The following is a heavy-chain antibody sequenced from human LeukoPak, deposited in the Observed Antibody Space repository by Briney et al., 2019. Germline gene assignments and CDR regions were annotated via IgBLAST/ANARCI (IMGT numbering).Heavy chain of an antibody. Sequence: GGSLRLSCAGSGFIFKNYAMSWVRQAPGMALEWVSAISGSGVGTNYADSVKGRFTISRDNSKNTLYLQMNSLRAEDTAVYYCAKNGGDAHDKYFFDFWGQGTQVTVSS. J-gene: IGHJ4*02. CDR1: GFIFKNYA. CDR2: ISGSGVGT. CDR3: AKNGGDAHDKYFFDF. V-gene: IGHV3-23*01. D-gene: IGHD2/OR15-2a*01.